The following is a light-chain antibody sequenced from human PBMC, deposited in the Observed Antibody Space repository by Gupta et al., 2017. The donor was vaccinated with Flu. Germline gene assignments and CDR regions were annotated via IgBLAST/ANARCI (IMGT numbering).Light chain of an antibody. V-gene: IGLV1-40*01. Sequence: QSVLTQPPSVSGAPGQRVTISCTGSSSNIGAGYEVHWYQQLPGTAPKLLIYAHSDRPSGVPDRFSGSKSGSSASLAITGLQAEDEAHYYCQSYDSSLSGYVFGSGTKVTVL. J-gene: IGLJ1*01. CDR3: QSYDSSLSGYV. CDR2: AHS. CDR1: SSNIGAGYE.